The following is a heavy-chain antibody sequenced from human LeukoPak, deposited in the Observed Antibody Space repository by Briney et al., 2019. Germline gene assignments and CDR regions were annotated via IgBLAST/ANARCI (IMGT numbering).Heavy chain of an antibody. J-gene: IGHJ4*02. D-gene: IGHD2-21*02. Sequence: GGSLRLSCAASGFTFSNYAMSWVRQAPGEGLEWVSAISGSGGSTYYADSVKGRFTISRDNSKNTLYLQMNSLRAEDTAVYYCAKDLHGGDCCGNHYWGQGTLVTVSS. CDR1: GFTFSNYA. CDR2: ISGSGGST. V-gene: IGHV3-23*01. CDR3: AKDLHGGDCCGNHY.